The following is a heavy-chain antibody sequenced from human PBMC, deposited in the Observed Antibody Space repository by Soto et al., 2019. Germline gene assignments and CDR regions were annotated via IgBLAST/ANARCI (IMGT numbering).Heavy chain of an antibody. CDR2: IYFTGTT. J-gene: IGHJ6*02. Sequence: PSETLSLTCTVSGGSIRNYYWSWVRQSPGKGLEWIGNIYFTGTTNYNPSLRSRVTISVDSSKNDFSLELNSVTAADTAVYYCARCPAQFDWILSDPKPYCMDVWGQGTTVT. V-gene: IGHV4-59*01. CDR1: GGSIRNYY. D-gene: IGHD3-9*01. CDR3: ARCPAQFDWILSDPKPYCMDV.